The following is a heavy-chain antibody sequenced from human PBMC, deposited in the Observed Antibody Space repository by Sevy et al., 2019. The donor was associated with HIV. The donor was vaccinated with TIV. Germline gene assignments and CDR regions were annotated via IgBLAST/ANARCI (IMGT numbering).Heavy chain of an antibody. CDR2: LQQDGSEK. D-gene: IGHD5-18*01. Sequence: AGSLRLSCAASGFSFSVYWMSWVRQAPGKELEWVATLQQDGSEKYYVDSVKGRFTISRDNAKNSLYLQMNSLRAEDTAVYYCVREGVGGYIYSLDCWGQGTLVTVSS. CDR1: GFSFSVYW. J-gene: IGHJ4*02. CDR3: VREGVGGYIYSLDC. V-gene: IGHV3-7*01.